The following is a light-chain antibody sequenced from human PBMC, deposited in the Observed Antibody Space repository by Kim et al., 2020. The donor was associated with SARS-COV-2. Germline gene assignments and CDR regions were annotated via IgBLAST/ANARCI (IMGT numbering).Light chain of an antibody. J-gene: IGLJ3*02. CDR3: AAWDDSLNGPV. V-gene: IGLV1-44*01. CDR1: SSNIGSNS. Sequence: GQRLPISCSGSSSNIGSNSVNWYQQFPGAAPKLLIYSNTHRPSGVPDRFSGSKSGTSASLAISGLQSEDETDYYCAAWDDSLNGPVFGGGTQLTVL. CDR2: SNT.